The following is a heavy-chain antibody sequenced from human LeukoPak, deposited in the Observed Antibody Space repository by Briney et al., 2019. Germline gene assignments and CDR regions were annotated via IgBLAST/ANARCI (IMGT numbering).Heavy chain of an antibody. CDR1: GYSISSGYY. V-gene: IGHV4-38-2*01. D-gene: IGHD3-9*01. J-gene: IGHJ3*02. CDR2: IYHSGST. CDR3: ARLGYYDILTGYSPGAFDI. Sequence: SETLSLTCAVSGYSISSGYYWGWIRQPPGKGLERIGSIYHSGSTYYNPSLKSRVTISVDPYKNQFSLKLSSVTAADTVVYYCARLGYYDILTGYSPGAFDIWGQGTMVTVSS.